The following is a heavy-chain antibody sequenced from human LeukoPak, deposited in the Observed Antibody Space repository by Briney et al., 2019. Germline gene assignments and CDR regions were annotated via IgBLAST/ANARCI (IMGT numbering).Heavy chain of an antibody. V-gene: IGHV3-30*18. J-gene: IGHJ4*02. CDR1: GFTFSSYG. CDR2: ISYDGSNK. D-gene: IGHD5-24*01. Sequence: PGGSLRLSCAASGFTFSSYGMHWVRQAPGKGLEWVAVISYDGSNKYYADSVKGRFTISRDNSKNTLYLQMNSLRAEDTAVYYCAKDLGRWLQLEPHYFDYWGQGTLVTVSS. CDR3: AKDLGRWLQLEPHYFDY.